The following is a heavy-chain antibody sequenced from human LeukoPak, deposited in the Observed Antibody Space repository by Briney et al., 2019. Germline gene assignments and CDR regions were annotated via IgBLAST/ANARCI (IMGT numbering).Heavy chain of an antibody. V-gene: IGHV3-23*01. CDR2: IRGGGGCT. CDR1: GFTFSKYS. Sequence: PGGSLRLSCAASGFTFSKYSMSGVRQAPGKGLQRVSDIRGGGGCTYNDDALKGRFTIFRDNSKNTLFLQMNSLRAEDTALYYCAKELVGRTYMPAYFYYWGQGTLVTVSS. CDR3: AKELVGRTYMPAYFYY. J-gene: IGHJ4*02. D-gene: IGHD2-2*01.